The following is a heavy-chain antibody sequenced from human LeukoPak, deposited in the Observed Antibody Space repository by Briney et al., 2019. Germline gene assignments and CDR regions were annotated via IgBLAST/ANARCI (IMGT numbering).Heavy chain of an antibody. Sequence: GASVNVSCKASGYTFTAYGISCVRQAPGQGLEWMGWISPYNGHTNYAQKLQGRVTMTTDTSTSTAFMELTSLRSDDTALYYCAREGNIRYFYYWGQGTLVTVSS. CDR2: ISPYNGHT. D-gene: IGHD3-9*01. J-gene: IGHJ4*02. CDR1: GYTFTAYG. CDR3: AREGNIRYFYY. V-gene: IGHV1-18*01.